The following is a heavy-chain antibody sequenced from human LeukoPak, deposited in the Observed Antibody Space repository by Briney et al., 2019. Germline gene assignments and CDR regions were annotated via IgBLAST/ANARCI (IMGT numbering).Heavy chain of an antibody. Sequence: ASVKVSCKASGYTFTSYHMHWVRQAPGQGLEWMGMINPSGGTTSYAQKFQGRVTMTRDTSTSTVYMELSSLRSEDTAVYYCARAAKDITMVRDNWFDPWGQGTLVTVSS. CDR2: INPSGGTT. CDR3: ARAAKDITMVRDNWFDP. D-gene: IGHD3-10*01. V-gene: IGHV1-46*01. CDR1: GYTFTSYH. J-gene: IGHJ5*02.